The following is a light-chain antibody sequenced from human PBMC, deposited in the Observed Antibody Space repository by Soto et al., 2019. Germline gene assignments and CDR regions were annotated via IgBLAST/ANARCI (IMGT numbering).Light chain of an antibody. J-gene: IGLJ3*02. V-gene: IGLV7-43*01. CDR2: SIS. Sequence: QAVVTQEPSLTVSPGETFTLTCASITGAVTSGYYPNWFQQKPGQAPRPLISSISNKHSWTPARFSGSLLGDKAALTLSGVQPEDEAEYYCQLYYGGAQVFGAGTKGTVL. CDR1: TGAVTSGYY. CDR3: QLYYGGAQV.